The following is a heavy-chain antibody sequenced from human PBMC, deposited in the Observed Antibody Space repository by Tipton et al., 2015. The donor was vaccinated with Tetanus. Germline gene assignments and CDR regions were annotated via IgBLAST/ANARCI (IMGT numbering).Heavy chain of an antibody. Sequence: TLSLTRNVSGGSVSSYYWSWVRQPPGKGLEWLGYVFYSGSTDLNPSLKSRVTISVDTSNNLFSLKLTSVTTADTAVYYCARSGGRRYAFDIWGQGTMVTVSS. D-gene: IGHD3-16*01. J-gene: IGHJ3*02. CDR2: VFYSGST. CDR1: GGSVSSYY. CDR3: ARSGGRRYAFDI. V-gene: IGHV4-59*02.